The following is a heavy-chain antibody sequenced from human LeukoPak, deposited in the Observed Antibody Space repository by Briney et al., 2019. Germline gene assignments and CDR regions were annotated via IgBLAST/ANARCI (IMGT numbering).Heavy chain of an antibody. CDR3: ARSRRVLVPAALNSADDYYYYMDV. Sequence: ASVKVSCKASGYTFTYFGLNWVRQAPGQGLECLGGINTNTGNPTYAQGLTGRFVLSLDTSVSTAYLQISSLKAEDTAIYYCARSRRVLVPAALNSADDYYYYMDVWGRGTTVTVSS. V-gene: IGHV7-4-1*02. CDR2: INTNTGNP. CDR1: GYTFTYFG. D-gene: IGHD2-15*01. J-gene: IGHJ6*03.